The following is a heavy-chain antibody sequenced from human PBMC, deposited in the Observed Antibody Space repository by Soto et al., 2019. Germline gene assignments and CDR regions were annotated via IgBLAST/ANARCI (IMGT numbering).Heavy chain of an antibody. Sequence: SETLSLTCAVSGGSISSSNWWSWVRQPPGKGLEWIGEIYHSGSTNYNPSLKSRVTISVDKSKNQFSLKLSSVTAADTAVYYCARDPSHSSGYFSSWFDPWGQGTLVTVSS. CDR2: IYHSGST. D-gene: IGHD3-22*01. CDR1: GGSISSSNW. V-gene: IGHV4-4*02. J-gene: IGHJ5*02. CDR3: ARDPSHSSGYFSSWFDP.